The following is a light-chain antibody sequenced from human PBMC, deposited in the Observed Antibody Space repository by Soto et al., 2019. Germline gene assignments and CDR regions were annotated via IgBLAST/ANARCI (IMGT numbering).Light chain of an antibody. CDR1: QSVNSY. V-gene: IGKV3-11*01. CDR2: DAS. J-gene: IGKJ4*01. Sequence: EIVLTQSPATLSLSPGERATLSCRASQSVNSYLAWYQQKPGQAPRLLIYDASNRATGIPARFSGGGSGTDFTLTISRLEPEDFAVYYCLHRSNWPLTFGGGTRVEIK. CDR3: LHRSNWPLT.